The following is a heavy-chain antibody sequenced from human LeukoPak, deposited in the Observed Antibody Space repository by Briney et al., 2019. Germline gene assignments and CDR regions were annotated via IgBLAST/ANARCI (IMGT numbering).Heavy chain of an antibody. D-gene: IGHD5-18*01. CDR2: FYYREST. Sequence: SETLSLTCAVSGGSISSYYWSWIRQPPGKGLEWIGFFYYRESTNYNPSLKSRVTISVDTFKNHFSLKLSSVTAADTAVYYCARGPGGYSYGYYFDYWGQGTLVTVSS. V-gene: IGHV4-59*01. CDR3: ARGPGGYSYGYYFDY. J-gene: IGHJ4*02. CDR1: GGSISSYY.